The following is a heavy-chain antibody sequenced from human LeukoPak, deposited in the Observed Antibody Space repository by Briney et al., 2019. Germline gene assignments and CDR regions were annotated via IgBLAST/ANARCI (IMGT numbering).Heavy chain of an antibody. CDR1: GFNFRDYS. D-gene: IGHD6-6*01. CDR2: ISETGGVT. Sequence: HPGGSLRLSCVAYGFNFRDYSMNWVRQAPGKGLEWVSVISETGGVTHYADSMKGRFTISRDNIKNTLNLQMNSLRAEDTAIYYCARDSSHYLGSSDYWGQGTLVTVSS. CDR3: ARDSSHYLGSSDY. V-gene: IGHV3-23*01. J-gene: IGHJ4*02.